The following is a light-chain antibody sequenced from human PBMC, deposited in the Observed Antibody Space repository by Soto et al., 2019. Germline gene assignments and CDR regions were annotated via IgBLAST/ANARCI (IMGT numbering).Light chain of an antibody. J-gene: IGKJ4*01. CDR3: QQTYSTPLT. V-gene: IGKV1-39*01. CDR2: AAS. CDR1: QSISSY. Sequence: DIQMTQSPSSLSASVGDRVTITCRASQSISSYLNWYQQKPGKAPKLLIYAASSLQSGVPSRFSGSGSGTHFTLTISSRQPEDFATYYCQQTYSTPLTFGGGTKVEIK.